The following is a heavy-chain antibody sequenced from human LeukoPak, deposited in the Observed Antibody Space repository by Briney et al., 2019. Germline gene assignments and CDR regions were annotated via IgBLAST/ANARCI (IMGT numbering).Heavy chain of an antibody. CDR1: GYTFTNYY. D-gene: IGHD2/OR15-2a*01. CDR2: INPSGGSR. V-gene: IGHV1-46*01. Sequence: RASVKVSCKASGYTFTNYYIHWVRQAPGQGLEWMGIINPSGGSRSYAQEFQGRVTMTSDTSTSTFYMELFSLRSEDTAFYYCASEGTSTRPDDAFDIWGQGTMATVSS. CDR3: ASEGTSTRPDDAFDI. J-gene: IGHJ3*02.